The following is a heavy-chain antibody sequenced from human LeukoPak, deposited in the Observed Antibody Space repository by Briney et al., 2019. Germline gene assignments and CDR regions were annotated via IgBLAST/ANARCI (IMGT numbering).Heavy chain of an antibody. CDR1: GGTFSSYA. J-gene: IGHJ4*02. V-gene: IGHV1-69*05. CDR3: ASVAVAGTPPRY. Sequence: EASVKVSCKASGGTFSSYAISWVRQAPGQGLEWMGGIIPIFGTANYAQKFQGRVTITTDESTSTAYTELSSLRSEDTAVYYCASVAVAGTPPRYWGQGTLVTVSS. D-gene: IGHD6-19*01. CDR2: IIPIFGTA.